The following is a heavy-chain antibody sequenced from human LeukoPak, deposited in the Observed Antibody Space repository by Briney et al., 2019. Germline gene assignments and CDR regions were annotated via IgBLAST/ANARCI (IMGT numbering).Heavy chain of an antibody. CDR1: GGSISRCY. D-gene: IGHD3-22*01. J-gene: IGHJ4*02. CDR3: ALTYYYDSSGYPNPRVAFDY. Sequence: SQTLSLTCTVSGGSISRCYWSWIRQPPGKGLEWIGYIHTSGSTNYNPSLKSRVTISVDTSKNQFSLKLSSVTAADTAVYYCALTYYYDSSGYPNPRVAFDYWGQGTLVTVSS. V-gene: IGHV4-4*09. CDR2: IHTSGST.